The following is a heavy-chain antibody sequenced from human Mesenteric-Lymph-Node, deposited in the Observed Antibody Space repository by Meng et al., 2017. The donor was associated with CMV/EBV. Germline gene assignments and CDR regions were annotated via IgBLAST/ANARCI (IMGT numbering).Heavy chain of an antibody. D-gene: IGHD5-24*01. J-gene: IGHJ4*02. V-gene: IGHV3-66*02. CDR1: GFIVSSYH. Sequence: SLRLACEASGFIVSSYHMSWVRQAPGKGLEWVSIVHSDGSIFYADPVKGRVTVSRDNSKNTLLLQMNSLKPEDMAVYYCARDGFYFDLWGQGTLVTVSS. CDR2: VHSDGSI. CDR3: ARDGFYFDL.